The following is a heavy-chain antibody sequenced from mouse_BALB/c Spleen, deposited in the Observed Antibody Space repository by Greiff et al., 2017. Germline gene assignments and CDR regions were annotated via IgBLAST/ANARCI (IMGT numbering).Heavy chain of an antibody. V-gene: IGHV3-8*02. J-gene: IGHJ1*01. D-gene: IGHD1-2*01. CDR1: GDSITSGY. Sequence: EVKLMESGPSLVKPSQTLSLTCSVTGDSITSGYWNWIRKFPGNKLEYMGYISYSGSTYYNPSLKSRISITRDTSKNQYYLQLNSVTTEDTATYYCARFYYGYGGYWYFDVWGAGTTVTVSS. CDR2: ISYSGST. CDR3: ARFYYGYGGYWYFDV.